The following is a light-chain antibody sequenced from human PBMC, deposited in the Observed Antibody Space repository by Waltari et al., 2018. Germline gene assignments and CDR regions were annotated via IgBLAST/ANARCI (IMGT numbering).Light chain of an antibody. V-gene: IGKV3-11*01. CDR1: QSVTNY. CDR2: DAS. J-gene: IGKJ4*01. Sequence: SCKASQSVTNYLAWYQLKPGQAPRLLIYDASNRATVIPAIFSGSGSGTDFTLTISNLDPEDSAVYYCQQRSKWPLTFGRGTKVEIK. CDR3: QQRSKWPLT.